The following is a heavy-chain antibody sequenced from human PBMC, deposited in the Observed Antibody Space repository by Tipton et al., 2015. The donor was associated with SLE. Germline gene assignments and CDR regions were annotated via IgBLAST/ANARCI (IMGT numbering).Heavy chain of an antibody. V-gene: IGHV4-34*01. CDR1: GGSFSGYY. J-gene: IGHJ4*02. D-gene: IGHD6-19*01. CDR2: INHSGST. Sequence: GLVKPSETLSLTCAVYGGSFSGYYWSWIRQPPGKGLEWIGEINHSGSTNYNPSLKSRVTISVDTSKNQFSLKLSSVTAADTAVYDCAERVSVAGFDYWGQGTLVTVSS. CDR3: AERVSVAGFDY.